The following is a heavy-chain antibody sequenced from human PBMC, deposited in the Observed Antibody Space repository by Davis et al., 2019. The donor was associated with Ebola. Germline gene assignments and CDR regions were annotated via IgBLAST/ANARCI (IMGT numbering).Heavy chain of an antibody. D-gene: IGHD2-15*01. J-gene: IGHJ5*02. CDR3: ARTMRAATLEANWFDP. CDR2: ISSRSSYI. CDR1: GFTFSAHS. Sequence: GESLKISCAASGFTFSAHSMNWVRQAPGKGLEWVSFISSRSSYIYYADSVKGRFTISRDNAKNSLYLQMNSLRAEDTAVYYCARTMRAATLEANWFDPWGQGTLVTVSS. V-gene: IGHV3-21*01.